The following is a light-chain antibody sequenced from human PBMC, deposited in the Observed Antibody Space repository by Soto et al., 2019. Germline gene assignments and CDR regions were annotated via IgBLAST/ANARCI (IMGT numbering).Light chain of an antibody. CDR2: EVS. Sequence: QSALTQPPSVSGSPGQSVTISCTGTSSDVGSYNRVSWYQQPPGTAPKLMIFEVSNRPSGVPDRFSGSKSGHTASLTISGLQAEDEADYYCCSYTTSRTYVFGTGTKLTVL. CDR1: SSDVGSYNR. CDR3: CSYTTSRTYV. J-gene: IGLJ1*01. V-gene: IGLV2-18*02.